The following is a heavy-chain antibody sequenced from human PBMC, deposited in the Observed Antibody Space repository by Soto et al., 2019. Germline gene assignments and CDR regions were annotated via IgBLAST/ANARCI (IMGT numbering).Heavy chain of an antibody. J-gene: IGHJ3*02. CDR2: ISAYNGNT. D-gene: IGHD3-16*01. CDR3: ARGGGDDAFDI. V-gene: IGHV1-18*01. Sequence: GASVKVSCKASGYTFTSYGISWVRQAPGQVLEWMGWISAYNGNTNYAQKLQGRVTMTTDTSTSTADLELRSLRSDDTAVYYWARGGGDDAFDIWAQGKMVTVSS. CDR1: GYTFTSYG.